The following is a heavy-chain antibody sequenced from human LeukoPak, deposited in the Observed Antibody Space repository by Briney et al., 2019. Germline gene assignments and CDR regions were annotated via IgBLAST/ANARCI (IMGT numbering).Heavy chain of an antibody. D-gene: IGHD3-3*01. Sequence: SETLSLTCTVSGGSISSYYWSWIRQPPGKGLEWIGYIYYSGSTNYNPSLKSRVTISVDTSKNQFSLKLSSVTAADTAVYYCARGPPSGDFWSGYYTYDAFDIWGQGTMVTVSS. CDR2: IYYSGST. CDR1: GGSISSYY. J-gene: IGHJ3*02. CDR3: ARGPPSGDFWSGYYTYDAFDI. V-gene: IGHV4-59*12.